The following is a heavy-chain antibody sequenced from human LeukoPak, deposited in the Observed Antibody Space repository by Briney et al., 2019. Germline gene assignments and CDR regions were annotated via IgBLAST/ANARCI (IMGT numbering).Heavy chain of an antibody. CDR3: ARHGAGGILVATFFSF. V-gene: IGHV4-59*08. J-gene: IGHJ4*02. Sequence: PSETLSLTCTVSGGSISGYYWSWIRQPPGEGLEWLGYIYYSGSTNYNPSLKSRVTISVDTSKNQFSLKLTSVTAADTAVYYCARHGAGGILVATFFSFWGQGTLVTVSS. CDR1: GGSISGYY. D-gene: IGHD5-12*01. CDR2: IYYSGST.